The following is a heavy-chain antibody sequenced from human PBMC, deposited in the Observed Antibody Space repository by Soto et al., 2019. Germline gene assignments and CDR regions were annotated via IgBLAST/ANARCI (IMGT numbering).Heavy chain of an antibody. V-gene: IGHV3-74*01. CDR3: ASSRETTDY. D-gene: IGHD4-17*01. CDR2: INSDGRST. Sequence: GGSLRLSCAASGFTFSSYWMHWVRQAPGKGLAWVSRINSDGRSTSYADSVKGRFTISRDNAKNTLYLQRNSLRAEDPAVYYCASSRETTDYWGQGTLVTVSS. J-gene: IGHJ4*02. CDR1: GFTFSSYW.